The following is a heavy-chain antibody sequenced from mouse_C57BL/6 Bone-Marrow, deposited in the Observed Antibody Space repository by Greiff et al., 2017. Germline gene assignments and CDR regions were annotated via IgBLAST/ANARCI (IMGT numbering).Heavy chain of an antibody. CDR1: GFNIKDDY. J-gene: IGHJ4*01. CDR2: IDPENGDT. Sequence: VQLQQSGAELVRPGASVQLSCTASGFNIKDDYMHWVKQRPEQGLEWIGWIDPENGDTEYAPKFQGKATMTADTASNTAYLQLSSLTSEDTAVYYCTTFAYGYFLRDYWGQGTSVTVSS. D-gene: IGHD2-2*01. V-gene: IGHV14-4*01. CDR3: TTFAYGYFLRDY.